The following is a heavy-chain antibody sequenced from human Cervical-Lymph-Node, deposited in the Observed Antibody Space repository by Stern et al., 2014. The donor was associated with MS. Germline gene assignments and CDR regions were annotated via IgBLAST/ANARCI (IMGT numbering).Heavy chain of an antibody. J-gene: IGHJ4*02. D-gene: IGHD3-9*01. CDR3: ARGWSYDILTAYSY. V-gene: IGHV1-69*01. CDR1: GGTFSNYA. Sequence: QVQLEESGAAVKKPGSSVKVSCKASGGTFSNYAISWVRQAPGQGLEWMGGIIPIFGTANYAQKCQGRVTITADESTSTAYMELSSLRSEDTALYYCARGWSYDILTAYSYWGQGTLVTVSS. CDR2: IIPIFGTA.